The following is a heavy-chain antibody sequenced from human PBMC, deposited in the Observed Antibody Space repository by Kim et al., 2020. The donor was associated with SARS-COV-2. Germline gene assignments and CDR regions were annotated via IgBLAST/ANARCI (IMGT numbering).Heavy chain of an antibody. J-gene: IGHJ4*02. V-gene: IGHV3-64D*06. CDR1: GFTFSSYA. CDR3: VKPGLGEMEWFTPFDY. D-gene: IGHD3-3*01. CDR2: ISSNGGST. Sequence: GGSLRLSCSASGFTFSSYAMHWVRQAPGKGLEYVSAISSNGGSTYYADSVKGRFTVSRDNSKNTLYLQMSSLRAEDTAVYYCVKPGLGEMEWFTPFDYWGQGTLVTVSS.